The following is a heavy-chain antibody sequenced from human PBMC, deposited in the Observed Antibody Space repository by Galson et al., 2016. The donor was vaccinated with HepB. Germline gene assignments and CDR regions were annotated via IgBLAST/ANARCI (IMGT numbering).Heavy chain of an antibody. D-gene: IGHD3-10*01. CDR1: GFPFSSYA. CDR2: ISGSGQNT. Sequence: SLRLSCAASGFPFSSYAMNWIRQAPGKGLEWVSSISGSGQNTYYGASVQGRFTISRDNSKNTLYLQMNSLRAEDTAMYYCSRFGPSGYFFDYWGQGALVTVSS. V-gene: IGHV3-23*01. CDR3: SRFGPSGYFFDY. J-gene: IGHJ4*02.